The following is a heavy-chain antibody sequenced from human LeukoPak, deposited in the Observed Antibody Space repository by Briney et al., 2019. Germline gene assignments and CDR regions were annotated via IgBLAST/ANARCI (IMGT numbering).Heavy chain of an antibody. V-gene: IGHV4-39*07. Sequence: SETLSLTCTVPGGSISSSSYYWGWIRQPPGKGLEWIGSIYHSGSTYYNPSLKSRVTISVDTSKNQFSLKLSSVTAADTAVYYCARVGPITMIVVVITTSFDYWGQGTLVTVSS. D-gene: IGHD3-22*01. CDR3: ARVGPITMIVVVITTSFDY. J-gene: IGHJ4*02. CDR2: IYHSGST. CDR1: GGSISSSSYY.